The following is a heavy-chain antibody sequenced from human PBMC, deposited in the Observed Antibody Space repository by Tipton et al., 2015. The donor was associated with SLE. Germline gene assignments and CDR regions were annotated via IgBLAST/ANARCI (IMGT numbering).Heavy chain of an antibody. Sequence: TLSFTCTVSGGSISSYYWSWIRQPPGKGLEWIGYIYYSGSTNYNPSLKSRVTISVDTSKNQFSLKLSSVTAADTAVYYCAGDVGSYGDWYFDLWGRGTLVTVSS. CDR2: IYYSGST. V-gene: IGHV4-59*01. CDR3: AGDVGSYGDWYFDL. D-gene: IGHD1-26*01. J-gene: IGHJ2*01. CDR1: GGSISSYY.